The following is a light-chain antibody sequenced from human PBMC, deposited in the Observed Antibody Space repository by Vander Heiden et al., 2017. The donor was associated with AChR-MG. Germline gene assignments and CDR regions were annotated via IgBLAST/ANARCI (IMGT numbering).Light chain of an antibody. CDR1: SSDVGGYNY. CDR3: CSYAGNYTGV. Sequence: QSALTQPRPVSGSPGQSATISCTGTSSDVGGYNYVSWYQHNPGNDPKRVMYDVFKRPSGVPDRFSASRSGNTASLTISGLQAEDDADDSCCSYAGNYTGVFGGGTKLTVL. CDR2: DVF. V-gene: IGLV2-11*01. J-gene: IGLJ3*02.